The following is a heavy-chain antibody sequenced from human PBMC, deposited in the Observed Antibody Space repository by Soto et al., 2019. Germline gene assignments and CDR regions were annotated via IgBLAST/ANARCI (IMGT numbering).Heavy chain of an antibody. J-gene: IGHJ4*02. Sequence: QVQLVQSGAEVKKPGSSVKVSCKASGGTFSSYTISWVRQAPGQGLEWMGRIIPILGIANYAQKFQGRVTNTADKSTSTAYMELSSLRSEDTAVYYCPRCSSAVLDYWGQGTLVTVSS. CDR3: PRCSSAVLDY. V-gene: IGHV1-69*02. CDR2: IIPILGIA. D-gene: IGHD6-13*01. CDR1: GGTFSSYT.